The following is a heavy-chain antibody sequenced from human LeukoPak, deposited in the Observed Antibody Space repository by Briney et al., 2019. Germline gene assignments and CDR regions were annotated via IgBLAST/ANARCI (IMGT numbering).Heavy chain of an antibody. D-gene: IGHD6-13*01. Sequence: SETLSLTCNVSGGSIRSGPYYWGWIRQPPGKRLEWIGSIYYSGNTQYSPSLRSRVTISVDTSKNPFSLKLSSVTAADTAVYYCARAPGYGLDAFDIWGQGTMVTVSS. V-gene: IGHV4-39*01. CDR1: GGSIRSGPYY. J-gene: IGHJ3*02. CDR2: IYYSGNT. CDR3: ARAPGYGLDAFDI.